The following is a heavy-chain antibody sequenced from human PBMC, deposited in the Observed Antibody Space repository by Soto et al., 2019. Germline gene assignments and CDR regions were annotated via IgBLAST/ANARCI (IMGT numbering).Heavy chain of an antibody. CDR3: ARGWGRIFDY. CDR2: VNHSGST. D-gene: IGHD7-27*01. J-gene: IGHJ4*02. V-gene: IGHV4-34*01. Sequence: SETLSLTCAVYGGSFSGYYWNWIRQPPGKGLEWIGEVNHSGSTNYNPSLKSRVTISVDTSKNQFSLKLSSVTAADTAVYYCARGWGRIFDYWGQGTLVTVSS. CDR1: GGSFSGYY.